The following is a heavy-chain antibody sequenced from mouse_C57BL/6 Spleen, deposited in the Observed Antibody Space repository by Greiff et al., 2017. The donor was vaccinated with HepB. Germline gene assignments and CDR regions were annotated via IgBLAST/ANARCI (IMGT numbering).Heavy chain of an antibody. CDR2: ISSGGDYI. Sequence: EVHLVESGEGLVKPGGSLKLSCAASGFTFSSYAMSWVRQTPEKRLEWVAYISSGGDYIYYADTVKGRFTISRDNARNTLYLQMSSLKSEDTAMYYCTRDNDYDVGYWYFDVWGTGTTVTVSS. CDR3: TRDNDYDVGYWYFDV. D-gene: IGHD2-4*01. CDR1: GFTFSSYA. V-gene: IGHV5-9-1*02. J-gene: IGHJ1*03.